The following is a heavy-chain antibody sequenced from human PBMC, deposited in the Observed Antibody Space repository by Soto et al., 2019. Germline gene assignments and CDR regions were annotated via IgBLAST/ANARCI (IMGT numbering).Heavy chain of an antibody. CDR3: ARDSGCISSSCSGLDY. CDR2: IYSDDST. Sequence: GGSLRLSCAASGCIVSGNYIYWVRQAPGKGLEWVSGIYSDDSTYYADSVKGRFTISRDNSKNTLYLQMNSLRAEDTAVYHCARDSGCISSSCSGLDYWGQGTLVTVSS. V-gene: IGHV3-53*01. D-gene: IGHD2-2*01. J-gene: IGHJ4*02. CDR1: GCIVSGNY.